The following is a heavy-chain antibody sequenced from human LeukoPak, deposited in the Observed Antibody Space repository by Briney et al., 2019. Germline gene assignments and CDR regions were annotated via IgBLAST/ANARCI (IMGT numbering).Heavy chain of an antibody. CDR1: GYTFTGYY. D-gene: IGHD6-13*01. V-gene: IGHV1-2*02. Sequence: ASVKVSCKASGYTFTGYYMHWVRQAPGQGLEWMGWINPNSGGTNYAQKFQGRVTMTRDTSNSTAYMELSRLRSDDTAVYYCARDLLAAAGTAVDYWGQGTLVTVSS. J-gene: IGHJ4*02. CDR3: ARDLLAAAGTAVDY. CDR2: INPNSGGT.